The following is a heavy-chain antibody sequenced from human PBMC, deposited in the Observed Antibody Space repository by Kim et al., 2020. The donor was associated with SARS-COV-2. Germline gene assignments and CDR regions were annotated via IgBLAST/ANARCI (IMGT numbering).Heavy chain of an antibody. V-gene: IGHV1-18*01. CDR3: AREGYSSGWTYYYYGMDV. J-gene: IGHJ6*02. CDR2: ISAYNGNT. Sequence: ASVKVSCKASGYTFTSYGISWVRQAPGQGLEWMGWISAYNGNTNYAQKLQGRVTMTTDTSTSTAYMELRSLRSDDTAVYYCAREGYSSGWTYYYYGMDVWGQGTTVTVSS. D-gene: IGHD6-19*01. CDR1: GYTFTSYG.